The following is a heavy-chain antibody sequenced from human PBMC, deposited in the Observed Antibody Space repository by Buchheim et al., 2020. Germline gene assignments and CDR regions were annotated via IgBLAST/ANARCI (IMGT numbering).Heavy chain of an antibody. D-gene: IGHD3-3*01. V-gene: IGHV3-30*04. CDR2: ISYDGSNK. Sequence: QVQLVESGGGVVQPGRSLRLSCAASGFTFSSYAMHWVRQAPGKGLEWVAVISYDGSNKYYADSVKGRFTISRDNSKKTLYLQMNSLRAEDTAVYYCARAPRGFLEWFYSENWFDPWGQGTL. CDR1: GFTFSSYA. J-gene: IGHJ5*02. CDR3: ARAPRGFLEWFYSENWFDP.